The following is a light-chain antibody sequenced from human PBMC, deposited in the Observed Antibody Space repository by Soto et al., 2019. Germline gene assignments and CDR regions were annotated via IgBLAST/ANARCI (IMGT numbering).Light chain of an antibody. CDR2: STN. Sequence: QTVVTQEPSLSVSPGGTVTLTCGLSSGSVSTSDYPSWYQQTPGQTPRTLIYSTNTRSSGVPDRFSGSILGNKVALTITGTQADDESDYYCVLFMDSGVVFGGGTKLTVL. J-gene: IGLJ2*01. CDR1: SGSVSTSDY. CDR3: VLFMDSGVV. V-gene: IGLV8-61*01.